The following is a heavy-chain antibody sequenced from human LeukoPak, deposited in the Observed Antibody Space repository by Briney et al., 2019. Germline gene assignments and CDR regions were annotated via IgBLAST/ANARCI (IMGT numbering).Heavy chain of an antibody. V-gene: IGHV4-30-4*08. CDR1: GGSTSSSTYY. Sequence: SETLSLTCTVSGGSTSSSTYYWDWIRQPPGKGLEWIGYIYYSGSTYYNPSLKSRVTISVDTSKNQFSLKLSSVTAADTAVYYCARESGCLGDPGDSPFDYWGQGTLVTVSS. CDR2: IYYSGST. D-gene: IGHD3-16*01. J-gene: IGHJ4*02. CDR3: ARESGCLGDPGDSPFDY.